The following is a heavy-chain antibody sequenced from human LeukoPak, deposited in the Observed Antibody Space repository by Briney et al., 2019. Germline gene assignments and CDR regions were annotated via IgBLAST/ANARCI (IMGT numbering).Heavy chain of an antibody. CDR1: GYTFTSYA. Sequence: SVKVSCKASGYTFTSYAISWVRQAPGQGLEWMGGIIPIFGTANYAQKFQGRVTITADESTSTAYMELSSLRSEDTAVYYCARGVVVAATSYNWFDPWGQGTLVTVSS. CDR3: ARGVVVAATSYNWFDP. V-gene: IGHV1-69*13. CDR2: IIPIFGTA. J-gene: IGHJ5*02. D-gene: IGHD2-15*01.